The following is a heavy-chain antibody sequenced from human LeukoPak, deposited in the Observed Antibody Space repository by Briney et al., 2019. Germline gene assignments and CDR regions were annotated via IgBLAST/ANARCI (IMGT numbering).Heavy chain of an antibody. Sequence: GGSLRLSCAASGFTFSNAWMSWVRQAPGKGLEWVGRIKSKTDGGTTDYAAPVKGRFTISRDNSKDTLYLQMNSLRVEDTAIYYCAKGPFFYYDASGYNYFDSWGQGTLVTVSS. CDR2: IKSKTDGGTT. J-gene: IGHJ4*02. V-gene: IGHV3-15*01. CDR1: GFTFSNAW. D-gene: IGHD3-22*01. CDR3: AKGPFFYYDASGYNYFDS.